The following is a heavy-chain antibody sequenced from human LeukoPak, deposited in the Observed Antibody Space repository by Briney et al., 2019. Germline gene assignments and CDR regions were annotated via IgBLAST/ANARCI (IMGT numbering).Heavy chain of an antibody. CDR3: ARGLSSSWYWFDT. Sequence: SETLSLTCTVSGGSISSSSYYWSWIRQPAGKALEWIGRINTSGNINYNPSLKSRVTLSVDTSNNQFSLKLSSLTAADTAVYYCARGLSSSWYWFDTWGQGTLVTVSS. J-gene: IGHJ5*02. V-gene: IGHV4-61*02. CDR2: INTSGNI. D-gene: IGHD6-13*01. CDR1: GGSISSSSYY.